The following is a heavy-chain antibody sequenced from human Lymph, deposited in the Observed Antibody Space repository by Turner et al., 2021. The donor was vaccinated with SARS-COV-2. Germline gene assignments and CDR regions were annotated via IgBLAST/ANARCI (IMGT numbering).Heavy chain of an antibody. CDR1: GGTFSSYA. D-gene: IGHD2-2*01. J-gene: IGHJ4*02. CDR2: IIPIVGTA. V-gene: IGHV1-69*01. CDR3: ARGSRDCSSTSCYPFFDY. Sequence: QVQLVQSGAEVKKPGSSVKVSCKASGGTFSSYAISWVRQARGQGLEWMGEIIPIVGTANYAQKFQGRVTITADASTSTAHMELSSLRSEDTAVYYCARGSRDCSSTSCYPFFDYWGQGTLVTVSS.